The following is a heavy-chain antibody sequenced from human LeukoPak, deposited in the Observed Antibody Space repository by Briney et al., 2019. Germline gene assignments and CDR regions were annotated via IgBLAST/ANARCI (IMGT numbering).Heavy chain of an antibody. V-gene: IGHV4-39*01. Sequence: SETLSLTCTVSGGSISSSSYYWGWIRQPPGKGLEWIGSIYYSGSTYYNPSLKSRVTISVDTSKNQFSLKLSSVTAADTAVYYCARGIRQLGFDYWGQGTLVTVSS. CDR2: IYYSGST. CDR3: ARGIRQLGFDY. CDR1: GGSISSSSYY. D-gene: IGHD6-6*01. J-gene: IGHJ4*02.